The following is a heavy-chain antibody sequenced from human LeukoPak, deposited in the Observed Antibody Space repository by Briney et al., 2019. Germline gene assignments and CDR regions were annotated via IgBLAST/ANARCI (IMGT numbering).Heavy chain of an antibody. CDR3: ARDPHYGSPFDY. CDR2: IYYSGST. Sequence: SETLSLTCTVSGGSISSYYWSWIRQPPGKGLEWIGYIYYSGSTNYNPSLKSRVTISVDTSKNQFSLKLSSVTAEDTAVYYCARDPHYGSPFDYWGQGTLVTVSS. D-gene: IGHD3-10*01. V-gene: IGHV4-59*01. CDR1: GGSISSYY. J-gene: IGHJ4*02.